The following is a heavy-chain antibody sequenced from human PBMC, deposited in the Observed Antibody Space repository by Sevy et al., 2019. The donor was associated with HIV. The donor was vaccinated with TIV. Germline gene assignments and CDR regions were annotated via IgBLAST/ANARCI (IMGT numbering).Heavy chain of an antibody. V-gene: IGHV4-39*01. CDR2: IYYSGST. CDR1: GGSISSSSYY. D-gene: IGHD3-22*01. CDR3: ARHIGGGNDYDSSGYYPGNWFDP. Sequence: SETLSLTCTVSGGSISSSSYYWGWIRQPPGKGLEWIGSIYYSGSTYYNPSLKSRVTISVDTSKNQFSLKLSSVTAADTAVYYCARHIGGGNDYDSSGYYPGNWFDPWGQGTLVTVSS. J-gene: IGHJ5*02.